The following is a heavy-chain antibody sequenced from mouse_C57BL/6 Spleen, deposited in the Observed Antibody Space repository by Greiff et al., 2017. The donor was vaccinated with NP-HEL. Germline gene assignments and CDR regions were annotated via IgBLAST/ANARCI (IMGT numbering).Heavy chain of an antibody. CDR1: GFNIKDYY. J-gene: IGHJ2*01. V-gene: IGHV14-2*01. D-gene: IGHD1-1*01. CDR2: IDPEDGET. Sequence: EVKLVESGAELVKPGASVKLSCTASGFNIKDYYMHWVKQRTEQGLEWIGRIDPEDGETKYAPKFQGKATITADPSSNTAYLQLSSLTSEDTAVYYCARNYYGSPDYFDYWGQGTTLTVSS. CDR3: ARNYYGSPDYFDY.